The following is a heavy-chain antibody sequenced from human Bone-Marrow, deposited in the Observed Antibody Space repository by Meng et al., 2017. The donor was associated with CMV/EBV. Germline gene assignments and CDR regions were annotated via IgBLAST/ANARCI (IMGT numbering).Heavy chain of an antibody. CDR3: ARGESVLMVYASNWFDP. D-gene: IGHD2-8*01. CDR2: MNPNSGNT. V-gene: IGHV1-8*01. Sequence: ASVKVSCKASGYTFTSYDINWVRQATGQGLEWMGWMNPNSGNTGYAQKFQGRVTMTRNTSISTAYMELSSLRSEDTAVYYCARGESVLMVYASNWFDPWGQGTLVTVSS. CDR1: GYTFTSYD. J-gene: IGHJ5*02.